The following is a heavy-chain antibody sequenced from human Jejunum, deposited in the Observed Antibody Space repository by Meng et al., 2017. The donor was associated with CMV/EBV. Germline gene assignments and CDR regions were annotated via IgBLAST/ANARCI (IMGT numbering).Heavy chain of an antibody. V-gene: IGHV1-2*02. CDR3: ARHGDYLDV. D-gene: IGHD2-21*02. J-gene: IGHJ6*02. CDR1: GYPFTDNH. CDR2: LTPKTGGT. Sequence: VSCKASGYPFTDNHLHWVRQAPGQGLEWMGWLTPKTGGTFYAQKFQGRVTMTGDTSMSTAYMELRRLTADDTAVYYCARHGDYLDVWGQGTTVTVSS.